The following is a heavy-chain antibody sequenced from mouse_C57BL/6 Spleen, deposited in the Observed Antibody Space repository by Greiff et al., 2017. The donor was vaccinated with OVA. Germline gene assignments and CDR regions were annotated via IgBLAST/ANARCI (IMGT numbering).Heavy chain of an antibody. CDR1: GYTFTNYW. D-gene: IGHD4-1*01. CDR2: IYPGGGYT. CDR3: ARRGNWDWYFDV. J-gene: IGHJ1*03. V-gene: IGHV1-63*01. Sequence: QVQLQQSGAELVKPGTSVKMSCKASGYTFTNYWIGWAKQRPGHGLEWIGDIYPGGGYTNYNEKFKGKATLTADKSSSTAYMQFSSLTSEDSAIYYCARRGNWDWYFDVWGTGTTVTVSS.